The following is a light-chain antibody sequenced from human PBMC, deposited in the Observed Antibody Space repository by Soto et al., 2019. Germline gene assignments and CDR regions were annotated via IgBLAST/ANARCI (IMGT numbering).Light chain of an antibody. V-gene: IGLV8-61*01. Sequence: QTVVTQEPSFSVSPGGTVTLTCGFSSGSVSTSYYTSWYQQTPGQAPRTLIYTTNTRSSGVPDRFSGSILGNKAALTITGAKSDDEADYYCVLYVGSGIVVFGGGTKLTVL. CDR3: VLYVGSGIVV. CDR2: TTN. J-gene: IGLJ2*01. CDR1: SGSVSTSYY.